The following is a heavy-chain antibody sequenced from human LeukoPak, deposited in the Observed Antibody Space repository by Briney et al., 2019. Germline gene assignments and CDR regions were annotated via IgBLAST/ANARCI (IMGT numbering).Heavy chain of an antibody. CDR1: GFTFSSYA. J-gene: IGHJ4*02. CDR2: ISGSGGST. CDR3: AKVILVVVVAAKDY. V-gene: IGHV3-23*01. D-gene: IGHD2-15*01. Sequence: GGSLRLSCAASGFTFSSYAMSWVRQAPGKGLEWVSAISGSGGSTYYADSVKSRFAISRDNSKNTLYLQMNSLRAEDTAVYYCAKVILVVVVAAKDYWGQGTLVTVSS.